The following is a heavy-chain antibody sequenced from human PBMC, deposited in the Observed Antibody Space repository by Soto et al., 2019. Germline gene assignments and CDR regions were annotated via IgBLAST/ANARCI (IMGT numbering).Heavy chain of an antibody. D-gene: IGHD5-18*01. CDR2: VSGHSRSI. Sequence: GGSLRLSCAASGFTLSNYAMSWVRQAPGKGLEWVSVVSGHSRSIYYADSVRGRFTISRDNSKNTLYLQMNSLRAEDTAVYFCAKDFSSGSTYGIDYHYNYGMDVWGQGTTVTVSS. CDR3: AKDFSSGSTYGIDYHYNYGMDV. V-gene: IGHV3-23*01. J-gene: IGHJ6*02. CDR1: GFTLSNYA.